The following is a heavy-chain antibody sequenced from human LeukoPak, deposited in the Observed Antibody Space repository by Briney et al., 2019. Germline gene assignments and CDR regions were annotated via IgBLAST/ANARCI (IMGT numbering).Heavy chain of an antibody. J-gene: IGHJ4*02. CDR2: ISSSSSYI. V-gene: IGHV3-21*01. CDR1: GFTFSSYS. D-gene: IGHD1-1*01. Sequence: GGSLRLSCAASGFTFSSYSMNWVRQAPGKGLEWVSSISSSSSYIYYADSVKGRFTISRDNAKNSLYLQMNTLTVEDTALYFCVRDRNPRHSYFDLWGQGTLVTVSS. CDR3: VRDRNPRHSYFDL.